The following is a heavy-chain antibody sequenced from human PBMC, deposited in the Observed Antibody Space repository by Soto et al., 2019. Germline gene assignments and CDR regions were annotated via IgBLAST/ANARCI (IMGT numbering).Heavy chain of an antibody. CDR3: ASESAALNWFDP. V-gene: IGHV3-48*02. J-gene: IGHJ5*02. CDR2: ISSSSSTI. CDR1: GFTFSSYS. Sequence: EVQLVESGGGLVQPGGSLRLSCAASGFTFSSYSMNWVRQAPGKGLEWVSYISSSSSTIYYAVSVKGRFTISRDNAKNSLYLQMNSLRDEDTAVYYCASESAALNWFDPWGQGTLVTVSS. D-gene: IGHD2-2*01.